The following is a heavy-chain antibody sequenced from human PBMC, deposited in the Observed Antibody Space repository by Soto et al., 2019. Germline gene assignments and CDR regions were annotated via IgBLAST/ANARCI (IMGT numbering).Heavy chain of an antibody. CDR1: EFTFSRYW. D-gene: IGHD3-16*02. J-gene: IGHJ4*02. CDR2: IKQDGSET. V-gene: IGHV3-7*01. CDR3: ARGEDDYIWGSCRYPLDF. Sequence: EVQVVEFGGGLVQPGGSLRLSCAASEFTFSRYWMSWVRQAPGKGLEWVANIKQDGSETYYVDSVKGRFTISRDNAKNSLYLKMNSRRGEDTAVYYCARGEDDYIWGSCRYPLDFWGQGTMVTVSS.